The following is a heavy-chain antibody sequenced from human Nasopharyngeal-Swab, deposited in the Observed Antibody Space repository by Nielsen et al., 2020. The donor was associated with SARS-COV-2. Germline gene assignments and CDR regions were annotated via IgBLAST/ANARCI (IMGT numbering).Heavy chain of an antibody. CDR3: AREGAHYYDSSGYFSHDY. J-gene: IGHJ4*02. Sequence: VRQMPGKGLEWMGGIIPILGTANYAQKFQGRVTITADESTRTAYMELSSLRSEDTAMYYCAREGAHYYDSSGYFSHDYWGQGTLVTVSS. V-gene: IGHV1-69*01. D-gene: IGHD3-22*01. CDR2: IIPILGTA.